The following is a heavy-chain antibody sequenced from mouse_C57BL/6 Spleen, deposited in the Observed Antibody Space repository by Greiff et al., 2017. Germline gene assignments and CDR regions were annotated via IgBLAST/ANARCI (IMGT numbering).Heavy chain of an antibody. Sequence: VQLQQSGPVLVKPGASVKMSCKASGYTFTDYYMNWVKQSHGKSLEWIGVINPYNGGTSYNQKFKGKATLTVDKSSSTAYMELNSLTSEDSAVYYCARLDDYDGEDYWGQGTSVTVSS. V-gene: IGHV1-19*01. J-gene: IGHJ4*01. CDR3: ARLDDYDGEDY. CDR1: GYTFTDYY. D-gene: IGHD2-4*01. CDR2: INPYNGGT.